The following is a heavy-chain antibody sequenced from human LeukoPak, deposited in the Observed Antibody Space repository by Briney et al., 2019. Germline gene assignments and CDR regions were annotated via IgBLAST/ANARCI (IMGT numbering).Heavy chain of an antibody. Sequence: SETLSLTCAVSGYSISSGYYWGWIRQPPGKGLEWIGSIYHSGSTYYNPSLKSRVTISVDTSKNQFSLKLSSVTAADTAVYYCPRRILYCSSTSCYLWDYWGQGTLVTVSS. CDR1: GYSISSGYY. V-gene: IGHV4-38-2*01. D-gene: IGHD2-2*01. CDR3: PRRILYCSSTSCYLWDY. CDR2: IYHSGST. J-gene: IGHJ4*02.